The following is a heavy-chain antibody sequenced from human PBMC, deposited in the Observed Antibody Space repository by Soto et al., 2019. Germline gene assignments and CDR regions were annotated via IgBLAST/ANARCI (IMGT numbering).Heavy chain of an antibody. CDR3: ARTCSGGTCSFDY. D-gene: IGHD2-15*01. CDR2: IYSGGST. Sequence: EVQLVESGGGLVQPGGSLRLSCAASGFTVSSNYMSWVRQAPGKGLEWVSVIYSGGSTYYADSVKGRFTISRDNSENTLYLQMNILRAEDTAVYYCARTCSGGTCSFDYWGQGPLVTVSS. V-gene: IGHV3-66*01. J-gene: IGHJ4*02. CDR1: GFTVSSNY.